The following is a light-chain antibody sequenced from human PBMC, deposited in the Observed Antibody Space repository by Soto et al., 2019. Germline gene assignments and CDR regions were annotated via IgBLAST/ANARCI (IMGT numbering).Light chain of an antibody. Sequence: AIRMTQSPSSLSASTGDRVTITCRASQGISSYLAWYQQKPGKAPKLLIYAASTLQSGVPSRFIGSGSGTDFTLTISCLQSEDFATYHCQQYYRYPPMYTFGQGTKLEIK. V-gene: IGKV1-8*01. CDR2: AAS. CDR1: QGISSY. J-gene: IGKJ2*01. CDR3: QQYYRYPPMYT.